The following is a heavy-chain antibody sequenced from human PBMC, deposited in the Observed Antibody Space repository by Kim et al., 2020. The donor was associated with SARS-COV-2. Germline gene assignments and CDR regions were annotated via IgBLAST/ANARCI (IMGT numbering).Heavy chain of an antibody. D-gene: IGHD6-19*01. Sequence: GGSLRLSCAASGFTFSSYGIHWVRQAPGKGLEWVAVISYDGSNKYYADSVKGRFTISRDNSKNTLYLQMNSLRAEDTAVYYCAKDEYSSGRGWFDPWGQG. CDR3: AKDEYSSGRGWFDP. J-gene: IGHJ5*02. CDR1: GFTFSSYG. CDR2: ISYDGSNK. V-gene: IGHV3-30*18.